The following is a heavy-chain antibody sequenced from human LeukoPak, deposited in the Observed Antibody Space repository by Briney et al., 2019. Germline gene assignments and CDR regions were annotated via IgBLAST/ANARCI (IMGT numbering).Heavy chain of an antibody. CDR3: ASLAENGDYDSYYYYMDV. V-gene: IGHV4-34*01. CDR2: INHSGST. D-gene: IGHD4-17*01. J-gene: IGHJ6*03. Sequence: PSETLSLTCAVYGGSFSGYYWSWIRQPPGKGLEWIGEINHSGSTNYNPSLKSRVTISVDTSKNQFSLKLSSVTAADTAVYYCASLAENGDYDSYYYYMDVWGKGTTVTVSS. CDR1: GGSFSGYY.